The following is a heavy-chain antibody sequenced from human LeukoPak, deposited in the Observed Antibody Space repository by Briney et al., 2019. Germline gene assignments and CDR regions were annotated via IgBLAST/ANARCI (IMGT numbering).Heavy chain of an antibody. CDR2: IYSGGST. Sequence: GGSLRLSCAASGFTVSSNYMSWVRQAPGKGLEWVSVIYSGGSTYYADSVTGRFTISRDNSKNTLFLQMNSLRAEDTAVYYCARDFPYYCSSTSCYFGYMDVWGKGTMVTVSS. CDR3: ARDFPYYCSSTSCYFGYMDV. CDR1: GFTVSSNY. D-gene: IGHD2-2*01. J-gene: IGHJ6*03. V-gene: IGHV3-53*01.